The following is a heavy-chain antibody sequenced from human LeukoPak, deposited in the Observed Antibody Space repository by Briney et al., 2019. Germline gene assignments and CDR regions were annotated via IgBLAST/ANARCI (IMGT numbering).Heavy chain of an antibody. CDR3: ARDRAWNYFDY. D-gene: IGHD3-3*01. V-gene: IGHV3-30*03. Sequence: GRSLRLSCAPSGLTFSRHGMHWVRQAPGKRLEWVAVISNDGSRKYYAHSVEGRFTISRDNSKNTLYLQMDSLRAEDTAVYYCARDRAWNYFDYWGQGTLVTVSS. CDR2: ISNDGSRK. J-gene: IGHJ4*02. CDR1: GLTFSRHG.